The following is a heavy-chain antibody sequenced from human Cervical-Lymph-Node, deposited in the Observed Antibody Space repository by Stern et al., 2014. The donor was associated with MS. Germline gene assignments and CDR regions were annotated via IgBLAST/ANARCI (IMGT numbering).Heavy chain of an antibody. CDR2: IYSSGST. CDR3: ARGTTVINWFDP. J-gene: IGHJ5*02. CDR1: GGSISSGDYY. V-gene: IGHV4-30-4*01. Sequence: QLQLQESGPGLVKPSQTLSLTCTVSGGSISSGDYYWSWIRQPPGKGLEWIGYIYSSGSTYYNPSLKRRVTISVDTSKNQFSLKLSSVTAADTAVYYCARGTTVINWFDPWGQGTLVTVSS. D-gene: IGHD4-17*01.